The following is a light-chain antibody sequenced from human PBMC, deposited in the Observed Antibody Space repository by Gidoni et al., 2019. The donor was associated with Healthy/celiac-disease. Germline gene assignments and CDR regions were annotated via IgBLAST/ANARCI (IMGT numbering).Light chain of an antibody. Sequence: SYELTQPPSVSVSPGQTASITCSGDKLGDKYACWYQQKPGQFPVLVIYQDSKRPSGIPARFSGSNSANTATLTISGTQAMDEADYYCQAWDSSTAWVFGGGTKLTVL. J-gene: IGLJ2*01. CDR2: QDS. CDR3: QAWDSSTAWV. V-gene: IGLV3-1*01. CDR1: KLGDKY.